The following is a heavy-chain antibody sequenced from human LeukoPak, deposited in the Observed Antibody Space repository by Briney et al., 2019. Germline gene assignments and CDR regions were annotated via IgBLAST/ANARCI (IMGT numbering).Heavy chain of an antibody. D-gene: IGHD3-16*01. CDR2: IHNSGTS. V-gene: IGHV4-59*01. CDR3: TRGAGWLIDY. Sequence: SETLSLTCTVSGGSISSYYWSWIRQPPGKGLEWIGYIHNSGTSTYNLSLKSRVTISADTSKNQFSLKLNSMTTADTAVYYCTRGAGWLIDYWGQGILVTVSS. CDR1: GGSISSYY. J-gene: IGHJ4*02.